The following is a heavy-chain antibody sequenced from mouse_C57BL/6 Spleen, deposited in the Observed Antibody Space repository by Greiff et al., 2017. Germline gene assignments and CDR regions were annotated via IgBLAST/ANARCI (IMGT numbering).Heavy chain of an antibody. J-gene: IGHJ1*03. D-gene: IGHD1-1*01. Sequence: EVHLVESGTVLARPGASVKMSCKTSGYTFTSYWMHWVKQRPGQGLEWIGAIYPGNGDTSYNQKFKGKAKLTADTSASTAYMQLSSLTNEDSSVFYCATPSSSYYFGVEGTGTTVTAST. CDR1: GYTFTSYW. V-gene: IGHV1-5*01. CDR3: ATPSSSYYFGV. CDR2: IYPGNGDT.